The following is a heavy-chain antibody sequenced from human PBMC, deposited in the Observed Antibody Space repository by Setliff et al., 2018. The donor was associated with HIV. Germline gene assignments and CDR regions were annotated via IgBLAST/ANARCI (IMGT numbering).Heavy chain of an antibody. CDR3: AKGVAGLQYYYYYMDV. CDR2: ITHSGST. Sequence: SQTLSLTCAVYGGSFSGYYWTWIRQPPGKGLEWIGEITHSGSTNYNPSLETRVTISVDTSKDQFSLKLSSVTAADTAVYYCAKGVAGLQYYYYYMDVWGKGTTVTVSS. D-gene: IGHD6-19*01. CDR1: GGSFSGYY. J-gene: IGHJ6*03. V-gene: IGHV4-34*01.